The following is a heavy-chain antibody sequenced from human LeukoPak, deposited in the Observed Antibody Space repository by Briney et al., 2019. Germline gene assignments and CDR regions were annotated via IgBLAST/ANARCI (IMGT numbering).Heavy chain of an antibody. CDR3: ARDKKSGESSEIDY. J-gene: IGHJ4*02. D-gene: IGHD3-10*01. CDR2: INRDGSTT. V-gene: IGHV3-74*03. Sequence: GGSLRLSCAASGFTFSNYWVHWVRQAPGKGLVWVSRINRDGSTTKYADSVKGRFTVSRDNAKNTLNLQMNNLRAEDTAVYYCARDKKSGESSEIDYWGQGTLVTVSS. CDR1: GFTFSNYW.